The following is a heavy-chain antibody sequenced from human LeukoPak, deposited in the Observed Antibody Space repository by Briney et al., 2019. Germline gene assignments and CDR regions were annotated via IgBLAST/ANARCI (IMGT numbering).Heavy chain of an antibody. D-gene: IGHD1-14*01. V-gene: IGHV3-23*01. Sequence: GGSLRLSCVASGFTFNSYALSWVRQDPGKGLEWVSTIGGGGENTYYADSVKGRFTISRDSSKNTVYLHMKSLRAEDTAVYFCAKVLTGSQDYWGQGTLVTVSS. J-gene: IGHJ4*02. CDR3: AKVLTGSQDY. CDR1: GFTFNSYA. CDR2: IGGGGENT.